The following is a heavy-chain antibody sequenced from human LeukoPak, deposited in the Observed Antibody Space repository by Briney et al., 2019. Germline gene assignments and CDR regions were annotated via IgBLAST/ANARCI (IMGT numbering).Heavy chain of an antibody. CDR3: AVRDSSSWYNWFDP. D-gene: IGHD6-13*01. CDR2: GCGGGGSK. CDR1: GFTFSSCA. Sequence: GWSMRLSCAASGFTFSSCAMSWVRQAPGKGLERVSAGCGGGGSKDYADDAQGRFTISRDNSKNTLYLQMNSLRAEDTAVYYCAVRDSSSWYNWFDPWGQGTLVTVSS. J-gene: IGHJ5*02. V-gene: IGHV3-23*01.